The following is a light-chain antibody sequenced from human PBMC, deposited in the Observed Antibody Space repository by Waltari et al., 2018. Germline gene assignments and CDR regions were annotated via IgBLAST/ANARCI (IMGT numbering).Light chain of an antibody. Sequence: DIVMTQSPESLAVSLGEMATTNCKSSESVLYSSNNKTHFAWYQQKPGQPPKLLLYWASTRKSGVPDRFSGSGSETDFTLTVTSLQAEDAAVYYCQQYYSTPLTFGGGTRVEI. CDR1: ESVLYSSNNKTH. CDR3: QQYYSTPLT. CDR2: WAS. V-gene: IGKV4-1*01. J-gene: IGKJ4*01.